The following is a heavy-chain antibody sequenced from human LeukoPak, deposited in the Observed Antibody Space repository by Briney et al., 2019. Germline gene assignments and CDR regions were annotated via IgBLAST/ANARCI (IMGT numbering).Heavy chain of an antibody. J-gene: IGHJ2*01. Sequence: NTSETLSLTCNVSGVTVSDFYWTWIRQPPGKGLEWIAYMYYNGRTNYNPSLESRVTISVDTSKNQFSLKLSSVTAADTAVYYCARHSPLYCSSTSCYRSWYFDLWGRGTLVTVSS. CDR2: MYYNGRT. CDR1: GVTVSDFY. CDR3: ARHSPLYCSSTSCYRSWYFDL. V-gene: IGHV4-59*08. D-gene: IGHD2-2*02.